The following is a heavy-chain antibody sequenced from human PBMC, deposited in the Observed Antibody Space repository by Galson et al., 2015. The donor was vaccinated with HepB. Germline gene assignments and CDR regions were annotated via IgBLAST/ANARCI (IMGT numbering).Heavy chain of an antibody. Sequence: SVKVSCKASGYTFTSYAMHWVRQAPGQRLEWMGWINAGNGNTKYSQKFQGRVTITRDTSASTAYMELSSLRSEDTAVYYCARDIDYGDYDWFDPWGQGTLVTVSS. CDR3: ARDIDYGDYDWFDP. CDR2: INAGNGNT. V-gene: IGHV1-3*01. J-gene: IGHJ5*02. D-gene: IGHD4-17*01. CDR1: GYTFTSYA.